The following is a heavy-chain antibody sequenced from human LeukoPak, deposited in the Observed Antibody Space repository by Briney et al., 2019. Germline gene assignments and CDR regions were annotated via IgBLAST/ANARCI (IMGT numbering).Heavy chain of an antibody. CDR3: ARMTIDXIGWYFDL. J-gene: IGHJ2*01. V-gene: IGHV3-21*01. Sequence: PGGSLRLSCAASGFSLSRYSMSWVRQAPGKGLEWVSSISGTSRDIYYTDSVKGRFTISRDNAKNSLYLQMNSLTAANTAIYFCARMTIDXIGWYFDLWGRGTLVTVSS. D-gene: IGHD3-16*02. CDR1: GFSLSRYS. CDR2: ISGTSRDI.